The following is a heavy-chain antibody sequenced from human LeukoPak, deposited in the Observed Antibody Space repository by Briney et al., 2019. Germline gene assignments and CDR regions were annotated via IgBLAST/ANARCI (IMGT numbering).Heavy chain of an antibody. V-gene: IGHV3-23*01. CDR3: AKGPASTWYKYYFDY. CDR1: GFTFSNYA. D-gene: IGHD6-13*01. CDR2: ISGSAGST. Sequence: WGYLTLSSAASGFTFSNYAMSWLRQAPGKGLKWFSAISGSAGSTYYADSVKGRFTISRDNSRNTLYLQMNSLRAEDTALYYCAKGPASTWYKYYFDYWGQGTLVTVSS. J-gene: IGHJ4*02.